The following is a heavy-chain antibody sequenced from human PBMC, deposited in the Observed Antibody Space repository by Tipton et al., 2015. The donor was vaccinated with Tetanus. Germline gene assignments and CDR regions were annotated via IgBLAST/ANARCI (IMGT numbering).Heavy chain of an antibody. V-gene: IGHV4-39*01. CDR2: FYYGGRT. Sequence: TLSLTCSVSGDSIGSRSYYWGWIRQPPGKGLEWIGTFYYGGRTYFNLSLKSRLTMSVDTSKNQFSLNLTSVTAADTARYFWVRHGGLVGIYFHDWGQGTLVAVSS. CDR3: VRHGGLVGIYFHD. J-gene: IGHJ4*02. CDR1: GDSIGSRSYY. D-gene: IGHD2-21*01.